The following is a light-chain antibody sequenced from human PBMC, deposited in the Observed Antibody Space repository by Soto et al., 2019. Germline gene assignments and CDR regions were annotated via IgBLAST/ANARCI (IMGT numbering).Light chain of an antibody. V-gene: IGLV1-51*01. CDR1: RSNIGGNS. CDR2: DDN. J-gene: IGLJ1*01. CDR3: GSCDSRLSAHV. Sequence: QSVLTHPPSVSAAPGHKLTIACSGIRSNIGGNSVSWYQQLPGTAPKILIYDDNKRPSGIPDRFSGSKYGTSATLGINGFQTGDEADYYCGSCDSRLSAHVFATEATVTVL.